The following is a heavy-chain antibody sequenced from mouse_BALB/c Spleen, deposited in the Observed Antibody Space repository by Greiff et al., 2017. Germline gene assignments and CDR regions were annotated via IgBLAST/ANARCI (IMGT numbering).Heavy chain of an antibody. V-gene: IGHV2-6-7*02. CDR2: IWGDGST. CDR1: GFSLTGYG. D-gene: IGHD1-1*01. CDR3: ARAGGYYGSSYYAMDY. Sequence: VKLQESGPGLVAPSQSLSITCTVSGFSLTGYGVNWVRQPPGKGLEWLGMIWGDGSTDYNSALKSRLSISKDNSKSQVFLKMNSLQTDDTARYYCARAGGYYGSSYYAMDYWGQGTSVTVSS. J-gene: IGHJ4*01.